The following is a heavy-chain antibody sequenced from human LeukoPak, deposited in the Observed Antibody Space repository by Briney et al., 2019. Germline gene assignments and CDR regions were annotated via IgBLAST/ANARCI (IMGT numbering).Heavy chain of an antibody. CDR3: AAYYDSSGYYSLPYAY. D-gene: IGHD3-22*01. CDR1: GGSISSSSYY. V-gene: IGHV4-39*01. Sequence: SETLSLTCTVSGGSISSSSYYWGWIRQPPGKGLEWIGSIYYSGSTYYNPSLKSRVTISVDTSKNQLSLKLSSVTAADTAVYYCAAYYDSSGYYSLPYAYWGQGTLVTVSS. CDR2: IYYSGST. J-gene: IGHJ4*02.